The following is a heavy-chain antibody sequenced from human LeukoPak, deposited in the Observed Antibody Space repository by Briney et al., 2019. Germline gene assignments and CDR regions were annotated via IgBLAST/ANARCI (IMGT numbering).Heavy chain of an antibody. CDR2: ISYDGSNK. V-gene: IGHV3-30*03. J-gene: IGHJ4*02. CDR1: GFTFSSYG. CDR3: ALLETFDY. Sequence: PGGSLRLSCAASGFTFSSYGMHWVRQAPGKGLEWVAVISYDGSNKYYADSVKGRFTISRDNSKNTLYLQMNSPRAEDTAVYYCALLETFDYWGQGTLVTVSS. D-gene: IGHD1-1*01.